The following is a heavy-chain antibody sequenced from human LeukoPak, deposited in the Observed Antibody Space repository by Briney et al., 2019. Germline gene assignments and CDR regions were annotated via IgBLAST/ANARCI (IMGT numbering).Heavy chain of an antibody. CDR3: ARVDTITMVRGVRSWFDP. D-gene: IGHD3-10*01. CDR2: INPNDGDT. J-gene: IGHJ5*02. Sequence: EASVKVSCKASGYTFTDYYMHWVRQAPGQGFEWMGWINPNDGDTNYAQKFQGRVTMTRDTSISTAHMEVSRLRSDDTAVYYCARVDTITMVRGVRSWFDPWDQGTLVTVSS. V-gene: IGHV1-2*02. CDR1: GYTFTDYY.